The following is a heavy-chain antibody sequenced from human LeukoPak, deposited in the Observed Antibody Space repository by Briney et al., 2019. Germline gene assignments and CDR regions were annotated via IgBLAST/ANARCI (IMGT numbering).Heavy chain of an antibody. CDR3: ARQTGGYMDV. V-gene: IGHV4-4*09. Sequence: SETLSLTCTVSGGSISSYYWSWIRQPPGKGLEWIGYIYTSGSTNYNPSLKSRVTISVDTSKNQFSLKLSSVTTADTAVYYCARQTGGYMDVWGKGTTVTGSS. CDR2: IYTSGST. CDR1: GGSISSYY. J-gene: IGHJ6*03. D-gene: IGHD3-10*01.